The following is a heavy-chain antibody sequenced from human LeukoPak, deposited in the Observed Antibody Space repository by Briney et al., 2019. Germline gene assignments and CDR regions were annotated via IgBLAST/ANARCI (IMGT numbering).Heavy chain of an antibody. CDR3: ARESPGRSSWFDP. V-gene: IGHV4-39*02. D-gene: IGHD2-15*01. CDR1: GGSISSSSYY. CDR2: IYYSGST. Sequence: TSETLSLTCTVSGGSISSSSYYWGWIRQPPGKGLEWIGSIYYSGSTYYNPSLKSRVTISVDTSKNQFSLKLSSVTAADTAVYYCARESPGRSSWFDPWGQGTLVTVSS. J-gene: IGHJ5*02.